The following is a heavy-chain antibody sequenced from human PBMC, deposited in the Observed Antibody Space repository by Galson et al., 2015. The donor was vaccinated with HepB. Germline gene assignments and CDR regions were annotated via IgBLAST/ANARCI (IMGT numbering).Heavy chain of an antibody. J-gene: IGHJ4*02. CDR1: GFTFSSYT. D-gene: IGHD4-17*01. V-gene: IGHV3-48*01. CDR3: ARVADSHYGDHTHFDS. CDR2: INSTGTTM. Sequence: SLRLSCAASGFTFSSYTMNWVRQAPGKGLESVSYINSTGTTMYYADSAKGRFTISRDNAQNSLYLQMSSLSVEDTAVYYCARVADSHYGDHTHFDSWGQGTLVTVSS.